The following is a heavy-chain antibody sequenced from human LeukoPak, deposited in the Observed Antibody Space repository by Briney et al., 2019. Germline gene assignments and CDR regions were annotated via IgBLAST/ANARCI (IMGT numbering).Heavy chain of an antibody. J-gene: IGHJ4*02. D-gene: IGHD5-12*01. CDR3: AIRGYSGYDFPYFDY. CDR2: IYSGDSDT. V-gene: IGHV5-51*01. Sequence: TGESLKISCKGSGYSFTSYWIGWVRQMPGKGLEWMGIIYSGDSDTRYSPSFQGQVTISADKSISTAYLQWSSLKASDTAMYYCAIRGYSGYDFPYFDYWGQGTLVTVSS. CDR1: GYSFTSYW.